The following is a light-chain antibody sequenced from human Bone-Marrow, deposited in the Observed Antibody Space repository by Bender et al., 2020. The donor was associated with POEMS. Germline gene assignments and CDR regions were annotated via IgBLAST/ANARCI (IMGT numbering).Light chain of an antibody. CDR2: GDS. J-gene: IGLJ1*01. CDR3: QVWFSSSDLYV. Sequence: SYVLTQPPSVSVAPGQTAKITCGGDNIGDLSVHWYQQKPGQAPVLVVYGDSDRPSGIPARLSGSNSGNTATLTISRVEAGDEADYYCQVWFSSSDLYVFGTGTKVTVL. CDR1: NIGDLS. V-gene: IGLV3-21*02.